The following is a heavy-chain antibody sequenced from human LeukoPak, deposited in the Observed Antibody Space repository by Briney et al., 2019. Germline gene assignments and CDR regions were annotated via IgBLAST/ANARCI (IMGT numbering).Heavy chain of an antibody. V-gene: IGHV1-46*01. CDR2: INPSSGAS. Sequence: AAVKATCKTSGYTFTSYYIHWVRQAPGQGLEWMGIINPSSGASNYAQKFQGRATMTRDTSTSTVYMELSSQRSEDTAVYYCARATNFYYYYRMDVWGQGATVSVSS. CDR3: ARATNFYYYYRMDV. CDR1: GYTFTSYY. D-gene: IGHD1-26*01. J-gene: IGHJ6*02.